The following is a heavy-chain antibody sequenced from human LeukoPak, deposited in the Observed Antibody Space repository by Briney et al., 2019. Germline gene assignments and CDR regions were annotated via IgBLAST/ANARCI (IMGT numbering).Heavy chain of an antibody. J-gene: IGHJ4*02. CDR1: GYTLTELS. Sequence: GASVKVSCKVSGYTLTELSMHWVRQAPGKGLEWMGGFDPEDGETIYAQKFQGRVTMTEDTSTDTAYMELSSLRSEDTAVYYCATLPITMIVVVQVYWGQGTLVTVSS. CDR2: FDPEDGET. CDR3: ATLPITMIVVVQVY. V-gene: IGHV1-24*01. D-gene: IGHD3-22*01.